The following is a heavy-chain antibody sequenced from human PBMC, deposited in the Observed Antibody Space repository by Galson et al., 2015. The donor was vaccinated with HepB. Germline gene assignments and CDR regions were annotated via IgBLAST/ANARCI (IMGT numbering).Heavy chain of an antibody. CDR1: GFIFGTYW. CDR2: ISYDGSNK. J-gene: IGHJ6*02. V-gene: IGHV3-30*18. D-gene: IGHD1-14*01. CDR3: AKDQYNPYYYGMDV. Sequence: SLRLSCAVSGFIFGTYWMSWVRQVPGKGLEWVAVISYDGSNKYYADSVKGRFTISRDNSKNTLYLQMNSLRAEDTAVYYCAKDQYNPYYYGMDVWGQGTTVTVSS.